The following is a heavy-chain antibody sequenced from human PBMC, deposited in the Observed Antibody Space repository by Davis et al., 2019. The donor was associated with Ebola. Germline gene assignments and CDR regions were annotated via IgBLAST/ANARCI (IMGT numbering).Heavy chain of an antibody. V-gene: IGHV3-21*01. CDR1: GFTFSTYS. D-gene: IGHD3-10*01. CDR2: ISSDSDYI. Sequence: GESLKISCAASGFTFSTYSMSWVRQAPGKGLEWVSSISSDSDYIYYADSAKGRFTISRDNAKNSLYLQMNSLRAEDTAVYYCARAIFGETAFDIWGQGTMVTVSS. CDR3: ARAIFGETAFDI. J-gene: IGHJ3*02.